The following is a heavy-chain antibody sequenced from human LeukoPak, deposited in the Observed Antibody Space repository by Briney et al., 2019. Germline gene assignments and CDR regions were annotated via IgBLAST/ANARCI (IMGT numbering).Heavy chain of an antibody. D-gene: IGHD3-10*01. Sequence: SQTLSLTCDISGDSVSSNSAAWIWIRQSPSRGLEWLGRTYYRSKWYTDYAVSVKSRISINPDTSQNQFSLQLNSVTPEDTAVYSCARAASPYYYGSGSYYSRFDYWGQGTVVTVSA. V-gene: IGHV6-1*01. CDR1: GDSVSSNSAA. CDR3: ARAASPYYYGSGSYYSRFDY. J-gene: IGHJ4*02. CDR2: TYYRSKWYT.